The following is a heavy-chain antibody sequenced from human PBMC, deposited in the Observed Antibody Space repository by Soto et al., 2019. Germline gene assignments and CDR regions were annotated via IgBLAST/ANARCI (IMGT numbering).Heavy chain of an antibody. CDR1: GFTFSSYG. CDR2: ISYDGSNK. Sequence: QVQLVESGGGVVQPGRSLRLSCAASGFTFSSYGMHWVRQAPGKGLEWVAVISYDGSNKYYADSVKGRFTISRHNSKNTLYLQMNRLRAEDTAVYYCAKVWGNPHGYWGQGNPVNVSS. J-gene: IGHJ4*02. CDR3: AKVWGNPHGY. V-gene: IGHV3-30*18. D-gene: IGHD3-16*01.